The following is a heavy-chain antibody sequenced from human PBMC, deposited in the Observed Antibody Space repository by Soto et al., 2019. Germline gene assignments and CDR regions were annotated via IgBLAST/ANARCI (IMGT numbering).Heavy chain of an antibody. CDR3: ATRITVFGLLIPPFDP. D-gene: IGHD3-3*01. Sequence: SETLSLTCAVYGGSVNGYYWNWIRQPPGKGLEWIGEINHTGGTHHNPSLKSRVTMSVDTSKNQFSLRLSSVTAADTAIYYCATRITVFGLLIPPFDPWGQGTQVTVSS. CDR2: INHTGGT. CDR1: GGSVNGYY. V-gene: IGHV4-34*01. J-gene: IGHJ5*02.